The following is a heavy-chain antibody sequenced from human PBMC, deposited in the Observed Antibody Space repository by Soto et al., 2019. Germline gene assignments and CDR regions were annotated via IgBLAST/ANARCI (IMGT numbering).Heavy chain of an antibody. D-gene: IGHD3-16*01. CDR2: IYYSGST. Sequence: SEILSLTCTVPGGSISSYYWSWIRQPPGKGLEWIGYIYYSGSTNYNPSLKSRVTISVNTSKNQFSLKLSSVTAADTDVYYCARRYGSSFDYWGQGTPVNVSS. J-gene: IGHJ4*02. CDR1: GGSISSYY. CDR3: ARRYGSSFDY. V-gene: IGHV4-59*08.